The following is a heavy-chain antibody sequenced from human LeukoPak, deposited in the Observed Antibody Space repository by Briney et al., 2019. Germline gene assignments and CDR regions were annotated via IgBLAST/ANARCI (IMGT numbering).Heavy chain of an antibody. CDR3: ARAQPTETYYDFWSGYSAPGWFDP. V-gene: IGHV3-21*01. J-gene: IGHJ5*02. CDR2: ISRSSSYI. Sequence: GSLRLSCAASGFTFSSYSMKWVRQAPGKGLEWVSSISRSSSYIYYADSVKGRFTISRDNAKNSLYLQMNSLRAEDTAMYYCARAQPTETYYDFWSGYSAPGWFDPWGQGTLVTVPS. D-gene: IGHD3-3*01. CDR1: GFTFSSYS.